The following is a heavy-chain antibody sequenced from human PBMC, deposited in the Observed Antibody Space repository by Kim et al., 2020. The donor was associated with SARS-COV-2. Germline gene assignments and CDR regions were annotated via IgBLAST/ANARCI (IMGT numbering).Heavy chain of an antibody. CDR3: ARARARSLWFGELLPKPNYYYYGMDV. Sequence: ASVKVSCKASGYTFTSYAMNWVRQAPGQGLEWMGWINTNTGNPTYAQGFTGRFVFSLDTSVSTAYLQISSLKAEDTAVYYCARARARSLWFGELLPKPNYYYYGMDVWGQGTTVTVSS. CDR2: INTNTGNP. CDR1: GYTFTSYA. D-gene: IGHD3-10*01. V-gene: IGHV7-4-1*02. J-gene: IGHJ6*02.